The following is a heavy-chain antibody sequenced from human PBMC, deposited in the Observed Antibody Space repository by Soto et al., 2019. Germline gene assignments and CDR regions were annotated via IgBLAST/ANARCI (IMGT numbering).Heavy chain of an antibody. J-gene: IGHJ4*02. CDR2: ISSSSNAI. Sequence: GGPLRLSCAATGFSFSNYDMNWVRQAPGKGLEWLSYISSSSNAIYYTDSVKGRFTISRDNAKNSLYLRMNRLRVEVTAVYYCALGHTYRFDEYWGQGTLVTVSS. CDR1: GFSFSNYD. V-gene: IGHV3-48*01. D-gene: IGHD1-26*01. CDR3: ALGHTYRFDEY.